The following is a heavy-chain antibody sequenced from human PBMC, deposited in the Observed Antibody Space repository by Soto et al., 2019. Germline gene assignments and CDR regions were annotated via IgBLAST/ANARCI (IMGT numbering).Heavy chain of an antibody. CDR2: IGTAGDT. CDR3: ARSGIAVAGTSAFDI. Sequence: GGSLRLSCAASGLTFSSYDMHWVRQATGKGLEWVSAIGTAGDTYNPGSVKGRFTISRENAKNSLYLQMNSLRAGDTAVYYCARSGIAVAGTSAFDIWGQGTMVTVSS. CDR1: GLTFSSYD. J-gene: IGHJ3*02. D-gene: IGHD6-19*01. V-gene: IGHV3-13*01.